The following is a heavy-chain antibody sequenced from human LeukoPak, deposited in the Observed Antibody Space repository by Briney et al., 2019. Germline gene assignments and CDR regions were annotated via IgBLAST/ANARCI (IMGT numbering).Heavy chain of an antibody. Sequence: PSETLSLTCTVSGGSISSYHWSWIRQPPGKGLEWIGYIHYSGSTNYNPSLKSRITMSVGTSKNEFSLKLTSVTAADTAVFYCVRKGSSGFDYWGQGTLVTVSS. CDR3: VRKGSSGFDY. CDR1: GGSISSYH. D-gene: IGHD3-10*01. CDR2: IHYSGST. V-gene: IGHV4-59*08. J-gene: IGHJ4*02.